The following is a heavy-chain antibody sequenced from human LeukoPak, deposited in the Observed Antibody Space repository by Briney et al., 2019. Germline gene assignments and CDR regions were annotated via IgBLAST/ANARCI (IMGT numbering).Heavy chain of an antibody. CDR3: ARGGNYYDSSGYFGY. V-gene: IGHV1-69*05. D-gene: IGHD3-22*01. J-gene: IGHJ4*02. CDR2: IIPMFGTA. CDR1: GGTFSSYA. Sequence: SVKVSCKASGGTFSSYAISWVRQAPEQGLEWMGGIIPMFGTADYAQKFQGRVTITTDESTTTAYMELSSLRSEDTAVYYCARGGNYYDSSGYFGYWGQGTLVTVSS.